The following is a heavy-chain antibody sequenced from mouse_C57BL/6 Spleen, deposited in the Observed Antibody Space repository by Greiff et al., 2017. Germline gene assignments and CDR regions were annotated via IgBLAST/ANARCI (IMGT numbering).Heavy chain of an antibody. CDR3: ARSGGITTVVPYAMDY. CDR1: GYTFTSYG. D-gene: IGHD1-1*01. J-gene: IGHJ4*01. Sequence: QLQQSGAELARPGASVKLSCKASGYTFTSYGISWVKQRTGQGLEWIGEIYPRSGNTYYNEKFKGKATLTADKSSSTAYMELRSLTSEDSAVYFCARSGGITTVVPYAMDYWGQGTSVTVSS. V-gene: IGHV1-81*01. CDR2: IYPRSGNT.